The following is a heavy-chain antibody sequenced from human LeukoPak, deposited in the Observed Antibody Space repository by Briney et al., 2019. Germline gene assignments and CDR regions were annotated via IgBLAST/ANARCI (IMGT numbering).Heavy chain of an antibody. CDR1: GYTFTGYY. V-gene: IGHV1-2*02. J-gene: IGHJ5*02. CDR3: ARVAYGDYVLTPFDP. CDR2: INPNSGGT. Sequence: ASVKVSCKASGYTFTGYYMHWVRQAPGQGLEWMGWINPNSGGTNYAQKSQGRVTMTRDTSISTAYMELSRLRSDDTAVYYCARVAYGDYVLTPFDPWGQGTLVTVSS. D-gene: IGHD4-17*01.